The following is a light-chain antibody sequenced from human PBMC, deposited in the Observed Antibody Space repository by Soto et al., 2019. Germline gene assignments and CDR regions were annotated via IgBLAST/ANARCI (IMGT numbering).Light chain of an antibody. Sequence: QSVLTQPPSVSGAPGQRVTISCTGSSSNIGAGYDVHWYQQLPGTAPKLLISMNDQRPSGVPDRFSGSKSGTSASLAISGLRSEDEADYYCASWDDSLSGYVFGTGTKVTVL. V-gene: IGLV1-40*01. CDR2: MND. CDR1: SSNIGAGYD. J-gene: IGLJ1*01. CDR3: ASWDDSLSGYV.